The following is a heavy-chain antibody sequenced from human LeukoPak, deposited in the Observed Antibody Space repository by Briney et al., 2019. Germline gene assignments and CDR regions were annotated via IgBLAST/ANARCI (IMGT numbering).Heavy chain of an antibody. J-gene: IGHJ4*02. CDR1: GSTFADYA. Sequence: GGSLRLSCAASGSTFADYAMHWVRQAPGKGLEWVSGISWNSGSIGYADSVKGRFTISRDNAKNSLYLQMNSLRAEDTALYYCAKDSSGGYSSSPGVFYYFDYWGQGTLVTVSS. CDR3: AKDSSGGYSSSPGVFYYFDY. D-gene: IGHD6-6*01. CDR2: ISWNSGSI. V-gene: IGHV3-9*01.